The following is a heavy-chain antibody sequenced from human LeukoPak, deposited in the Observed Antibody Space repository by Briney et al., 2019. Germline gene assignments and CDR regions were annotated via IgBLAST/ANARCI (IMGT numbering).Heavy chain of an antibody. CDR2: IRYDGSNK. CDR1: GFTFSSYG. J-gene: IGHJ4*02. Sequence: PGGSLRLSCAASGFTFSSYGMHWVRQAPGKGLEWVAFIRYDGSNKYYADSVKGRFTISRDNSKNTLYLQMNSLRAEDTAVYYCAKDLRRAARTLDYWGQGTLVTVSS. V-gene: IGHV3-30*02. CDR3: AKDLRRAARTLDY. D-gene: IGHD6-6*01.